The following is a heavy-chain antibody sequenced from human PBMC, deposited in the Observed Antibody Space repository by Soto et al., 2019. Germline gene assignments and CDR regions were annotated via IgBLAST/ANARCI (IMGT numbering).Heavy chain of an antibody. V-gene: IGHV5-51*01. CDR3: ARPTSGYYSGMDV. CDR2: IYPGDSDT. Sequence: PGESLKISWKGSGYSFSSYWIGWVRQMPGKGLEWMGIIYPGDSDTTYSPSFQGQVTISADKSISTAYLQWSSLKASDTAMYYCARPTSGYYSGMDVWGQGTTVTVSS. J-gene: IGHJ6*02. CDR1: GYSFSSYW. D-gene: IGHD3-22*01.